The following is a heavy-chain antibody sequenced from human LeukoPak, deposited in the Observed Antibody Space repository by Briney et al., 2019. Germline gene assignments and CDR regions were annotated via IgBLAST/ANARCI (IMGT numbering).Heavy chain of an antibody. Sequence: SETLSLTCTVSGGSTSSDYWSWIRQSPGKGLEWVGYVYNSGDTSKNPSLKSRVTILLDTSKNHCSLKLTSVSAADTAVYYCARLKLGAYFDLWGRGTLVTVS. D-gene: IGHD3-16*01. CDR2: VYNSGDT. J-gene: IGHJ2*01. CDR1: GGSTSSDY. CDR3: ARLKLGAYFDL. V-gene: IGHV4-59*08.